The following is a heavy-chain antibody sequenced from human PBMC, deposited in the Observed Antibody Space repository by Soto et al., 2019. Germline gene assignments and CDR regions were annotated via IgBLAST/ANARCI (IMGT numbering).Heavy chain of an antibody. V-gene: IGHV4-59*01. J-gene: IGHJ5*02. CDR2: IYYSGST. CDR1: GGSISSYY. Sequence: QVQLQESGPGLVKPSETLSLTCTVSGGSISSYYWSWIRQPPGKGLEWIGYIYYSGSTNYNPSLKSRVTISVDTSKNQFSLKLSSVTAADTAVYYCASTRAGSIAATWGQGTLVTVSS. D-gene: IGHD6-13*01. CDR3: ASTRAGSIAAT.